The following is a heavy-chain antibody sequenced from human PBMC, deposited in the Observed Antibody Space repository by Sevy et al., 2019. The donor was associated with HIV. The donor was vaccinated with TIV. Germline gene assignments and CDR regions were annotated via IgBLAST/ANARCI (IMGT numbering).Heavy chain of an antibody. D-gene: IGHD3-22*01. CDR2: IRFDGSKT. V-gene: IGHV3-30*02. CDR1: GFTFSSYG. CDR3: VKEKYYYDSSGYGNYGMDV. J-gene: IGHJ6*02. Sequence: GGSLRLSCAASGFTFSSYGMHWVRQAPGKGLEWVAFIRFDGSKTYYADSVKGRFTISRDNSKNRLYLQMNSLRDEDTALYYCVKEKYYYDSSGYGNYGMDVWGQGITVTVSS.